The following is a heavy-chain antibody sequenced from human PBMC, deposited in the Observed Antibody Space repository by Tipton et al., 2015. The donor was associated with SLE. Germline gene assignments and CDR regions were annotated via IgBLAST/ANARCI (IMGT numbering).Heavy chain of an antibody. CDR2: ISTNTGGT. Sequence: QSGPEVKNPGSSVKVSCKASGGTFSSYAISWVRQAPGQGLEWMGWISTNTGGTRYALTFQGRLRLTTDTSTSTTYMALTSARSDDTAIYYCARECSGSGCLDYWGQGTLVTVSS. V-gene: IGHV1-69*04. CDR1: GGTFSSYA. J-gene: IGHJ4*02. CDR3: ARECSGSGCLDY. D-gene: IGHD3-10*02.